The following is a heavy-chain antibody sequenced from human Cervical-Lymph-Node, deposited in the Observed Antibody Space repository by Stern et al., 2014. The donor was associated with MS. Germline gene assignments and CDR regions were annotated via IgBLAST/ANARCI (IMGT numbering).Heavy chain of an antibody. CDR3: AKLSVTTDFDH. V-gene: IGHV3-30*18. CDR2: IGKDGSNQ. J-gene: IGHJ4*02. CDR1: GFTFSTYG. D-gene: IGHD4-17*01. Sequence: VQLVQSGGGVVQPGRSLRLSCAASGFTFSTYGMNWVRQAPGKGLAWVSVIGKDGSNQQYVDSVKGRFTISRDNSKNMLYLQMNSLRVDDTAVYYCAKLSVTTDFDHWGQGTLVSVSS.